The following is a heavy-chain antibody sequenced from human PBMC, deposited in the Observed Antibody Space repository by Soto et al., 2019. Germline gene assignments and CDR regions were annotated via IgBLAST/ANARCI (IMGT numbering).Heavy chain of an antibody. Sequence: SSETLSLTCTVSGGSITSYYWGWIRQPPGKGLEWIAYISYTGNTNYSPSLNSRVTISLDTSKNQFSLKLTSVTAADTAVYYCAREIGNTVFDYWGQGTLVTVSS. D-gene: IGHD3-22*01. CDR1: GGSITSYY. J-gene: IGHJ4*02. CDR3: AREIGNTVFDY. CDR2: ISYTGNT. V-gene: IGHV4-59*01.